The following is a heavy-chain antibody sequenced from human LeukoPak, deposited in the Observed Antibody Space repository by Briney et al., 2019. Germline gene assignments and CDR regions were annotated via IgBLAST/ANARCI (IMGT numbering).Heavy chain of an antibody. CDR1: GFTFSSYE. J-gene: IGHJ5*02. D-gene: IGHD2-21*02. Sequence: SGGSLRLSCAASGFTFSSYEMNWVRQAPGKGLEWGSYISSSGSTIYYADSVKGRFTISRDNAKNSLYLQMNSLRAQDTAVYYCARGRWDIVVVTATRDWFDPWGQGTLVIVSS. CDR3: ARGRWDIVVVTATRDWFDP. CDR2: ISSSGSTI. V-gene: IGHV3-48*03.